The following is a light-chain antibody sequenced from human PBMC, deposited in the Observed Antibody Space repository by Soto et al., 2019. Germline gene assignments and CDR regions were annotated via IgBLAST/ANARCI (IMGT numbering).Light chain of an antibody. J-gene: IGKJ4*01. V-gene: IGKV3-11*01. CDR1: QSVNTY. CDR2: DAS. Sequence: EIVLTQSPATLSLSPGERATVSCRASQSVNTYLAWYQQKPGQAPRLLIYDASNRATGIPARFSGSGSGTDFSLPISRLEPEDLAVYYCQHRRNWPLSFGGGTRVEIK. CDR3: QHRRNWPLS.